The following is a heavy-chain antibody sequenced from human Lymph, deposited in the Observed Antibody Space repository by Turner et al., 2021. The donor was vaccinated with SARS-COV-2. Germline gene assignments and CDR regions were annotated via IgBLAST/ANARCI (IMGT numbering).Heavy chain of an antibody. D-gene: IGHD6-13*01. CDR1: GIIVSRNY. CDR2: IYSGGTT. J-gene: IGHJ6*02. Sequence: EVQLVETGGGLIHPGGSLGLPCAASGIIVSRNYMNWVRQAPGKGLEWVSVIYSGGTTYYADSVKGRFTISRDNSKNTLYLQMNSLRVEDTAVYYCARDLGTYGMDVWGQGTTVTVSS. V-gene: IGHV3-53*02. CDR3: ARDLGTYGMDV.